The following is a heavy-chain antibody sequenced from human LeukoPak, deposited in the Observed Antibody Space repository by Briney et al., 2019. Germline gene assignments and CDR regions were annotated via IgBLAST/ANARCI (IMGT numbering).Heavy chain of an antibody. Sequence: SETLSLTCTVSSGSISSSSYYWGWIRQPPGKGLEWIGSIYYSGSTYYNPSLKSRVTISVDTSKNQFSLKLNSVTAADTAVYYCARGPNSNWSGLDFWGQGTLLTVSS. D-gene: IGHD6-6*01. CDR3: ARGPNSNWSGLDF. J-gene: IGHJ4*02. V-gene: IGHV4-39*01. CDR1: SGSISSSSYY. CDR2: IYYSGST.